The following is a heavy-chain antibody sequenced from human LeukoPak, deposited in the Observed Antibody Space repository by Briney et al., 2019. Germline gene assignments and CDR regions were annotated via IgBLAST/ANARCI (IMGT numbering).Heavy chain of an antibody. CDR1: GFTVSSDY. Sequence: GGSLRLSCAGSGFTVSSDYMTWVRQAPGKGLEWVSAIYSDGRTYYADSVKGRFTISRDNSKNTVYLQMNSLRAEDTALYYCALAGYRSSGLGVWGQGTLVTVSS. D-gene: IGHD6-13*01. CDR2: IYSDGRT. V-gene: IGHV3-53*01. CDR3: ALAGYRSSGLGV. J-gene: IGHJ4*02.